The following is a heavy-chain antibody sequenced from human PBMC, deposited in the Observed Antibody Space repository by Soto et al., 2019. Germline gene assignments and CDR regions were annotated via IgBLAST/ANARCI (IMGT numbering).Heavy chain of an antibody. CDR2: INNSGST. CDR1: GGSFSGYY. Sequence: QVQLEQWGAGLLKPSETLSLTCAVYGGSFSGYYWTWIRQSPGKGLEWIGEINNSGSTKYNPSLKGRVPVRLDTSKNQFSLKVTSVTAADTAVYYGARTITCSVGSCYPKYWGQGTLVPVSS. D-gene: IGHD2-15*01. CDR3: ARTITCSVGSCYPKY. J-gene: IGHJ4*02. V-gene: IGHV4-34*01.